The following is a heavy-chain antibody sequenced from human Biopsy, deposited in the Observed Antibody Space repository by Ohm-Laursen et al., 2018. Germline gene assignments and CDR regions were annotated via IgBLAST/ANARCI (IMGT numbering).Heavy chain of an antibody. CDR3: ARELGDFWGGRQFDF. D-gene: IGHD3-3*01. Sequence: ASVKVSCKAPGGTFSNYGVNWVRQAPGQGLEWLGGNIPILGTGNYAQKFQGRVTMTRDTSISTTYMELRRLTSDDTAVFYCARELGDFWGGRQFDFWGQGTLVTVSS. CDR1: GGTFSNYG. V-gene: IGHV1-69*05. CDR2: NIPILGTG. J-gene: IGHJ5*01.